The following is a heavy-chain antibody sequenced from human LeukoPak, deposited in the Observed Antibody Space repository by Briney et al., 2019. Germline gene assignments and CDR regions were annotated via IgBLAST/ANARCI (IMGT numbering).Heavy chain of an antibody. J-gene: IGHJ4*02. CDR1: GFTFSSYW. CDR2: IKQDGSEK. CDR3: ASGYCSSTSCYTFDY. D-gene: IGHD2-2*02. V-gene: IGHV3-7*01. Sequence: GGSLRLSCAASGFTFSSYWMSLVRQAPGKGLEWVANIKQDGSEKYYVDSVKGRFTISRDNAKNSLYLQMNSLRAEDTAAYYCASGYCSSTSCYTFDYWGQGTLVTVSS.